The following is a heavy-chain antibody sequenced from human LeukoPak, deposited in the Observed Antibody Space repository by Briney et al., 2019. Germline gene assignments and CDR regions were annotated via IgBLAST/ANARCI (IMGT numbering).Heavy chain of an antibody. CDR3: ARDSSIANYYYYYGMDV. V-gene: IGHV4-59*06. J-gene: IGHJ6*02. D-gene: IGHD5-24*01. CDR1: GGSISSYY. CDR2: IYYSGST. Sequence: SETLSLTCTVSGGSISSYYWSWIRQPPGKGLEWIGYIYYSGSTYYNPSLKSRVTISVDTSKNQFSLKLSSVTAADTAVYYCARDSSIANYYYYYGMDVWGQGTTVTVSS.